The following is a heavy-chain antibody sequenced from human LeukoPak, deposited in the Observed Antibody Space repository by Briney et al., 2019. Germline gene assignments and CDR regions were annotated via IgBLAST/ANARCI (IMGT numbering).Heavy chain of an antibody. CDR3: ATHRGVGYCSSTSCPIGDY. CDR1: GGTFSSYA. D-gene: IGHD2-2*01. J-gene: IGHJ4*02. Sequence: ASVKVSCKASGGTFSSYAISWVRQAPGQGLEWMGWISAYNGNTNYAQKLQGRVTMTTDTSTSTAYMELRSLRSDDTAVYYCATHRGVGYCSSTSCPIGDYWGQGTLVTVSS. V-gene: IGHV1-18*01. CDR2: ISAYNGNT.